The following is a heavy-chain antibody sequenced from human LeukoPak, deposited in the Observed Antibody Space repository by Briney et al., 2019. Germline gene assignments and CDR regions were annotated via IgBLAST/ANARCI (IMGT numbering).Heavy chain of an antibody. Sequence: GGSLRLSCAASGFTVSSKYMSWVHQAPGKGLEWVSVIYSGGSTYYADSVKGRFTISRDNSKNTLYLQMNSLRAEDTAVYYCARVGGGCSSTSCYPLGAFDIWGQGTMVTVSS. CDR1: GFTVSSKY. V-gene: IGHV3-53*01. D-gene: IGHD2-2*01. J-gene: IGHJ3*02. CDR3: ARVGGGCSSTSCYPLGAFDI. CDR2: IYSGGST.